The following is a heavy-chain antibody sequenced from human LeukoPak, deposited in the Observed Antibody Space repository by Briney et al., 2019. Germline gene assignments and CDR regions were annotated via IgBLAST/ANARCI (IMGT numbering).Heavy chain of an antibody. V-gene: IGHV4-59*01. CDR3: ARVRPQEYCGGDCYSWYFDL. CDR1: GGSINSYY. Sequence: SETLSLTCTVSGGSINSYYWSWIRQPPGKGLEWIGYIYYSGSTNYNPSLKSRVTISVDTSKNQFSLKLSSVTAADTAVYYCARVRPQEYCGGDCYSWYFDLWGRGTLVTVSS. D-gene: IGHD2-21*02. J-gene: IGHJ2*01. CDR2: IYYSGST.